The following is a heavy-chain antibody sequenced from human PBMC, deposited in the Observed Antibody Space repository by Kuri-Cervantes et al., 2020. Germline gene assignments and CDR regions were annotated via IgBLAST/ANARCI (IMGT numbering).Heavy chain of an antibody. J-gene: IGHJ4*02. CDR3: ARTWSDDSASDY. CDR1: GGSFSGYY. V-gene: IGHV4-34*01. CDR2: INHSGST. D-gene: IGHD6-6*01. Sequence: SETLSLTCAVYGGSFSGYYWSWIRQPPGKGLEWIGEINHSGSTNCNPSLKSRVTISVDTSKNQFSLKVNSVTAADTAVYYCARTWSDDSASDYWGQGTLVTVSS.